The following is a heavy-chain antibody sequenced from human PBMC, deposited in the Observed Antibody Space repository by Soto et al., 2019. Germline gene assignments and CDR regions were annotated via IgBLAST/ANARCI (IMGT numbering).Heavy chain of an antibody. CDR2: IGGSGGYK. Sequence: PGGPLRPSCAASGFFFSSYAMSWVRQAPGKGLEWVSGIGGSGGYKSYADSVKGRFTISRDNSKNTLYLQMESLGAEDTAVYYCAKDAAMVSSTFNYFDYWGQGTLVTVSS. CDR3: AKDAAMVSSTFNYFDY. J-gene: IGHJ4*02. V-gene: IGHV3-23*01. CDR1: GFFFSSYA. D-gene: IGHD6-13*01.